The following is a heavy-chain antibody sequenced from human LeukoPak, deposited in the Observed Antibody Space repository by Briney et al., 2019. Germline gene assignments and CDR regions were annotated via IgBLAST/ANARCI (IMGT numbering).Heavy chain of an antibody. CDR3: AKVAMVRGVFHPNYYMDV. CDR2: ISGSGGST. Sequence: GGSLRLSCAASGFTFSSYAMSWVRQAPGKGLEWVSAISGSGGSTYYADSVKGRFTISRDNSKNTLYLQMNSLRAEDTAVYYCAKVAMVRGVFHPNYYMDVWGKGTTVTVSS. J-gene: IGHJ6*03. CDR1: GFTFSSYA. D-gene: IGHD3-10*01. V-gene: IGHV3-23*01.